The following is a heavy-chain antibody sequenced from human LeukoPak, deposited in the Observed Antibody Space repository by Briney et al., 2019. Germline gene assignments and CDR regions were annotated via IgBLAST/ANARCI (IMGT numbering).Heavy chain of an antibody. CDR3: ARDRRERGFREFHYYYYYMDV. CDR1: GFTVSGNC. V-gene: IGHV3-53*01. D-gene: IGHD3-10*01. CDR2: IYSGGST. J-gene: IGHJ6*03. Sequence: GGSLRLSCAASGFTVSGNCMSWVRQAPGKGLEWVSVIYSGGSTYYADSVKGRSTISRDNSKNTLYLQMNNLRAEDTAVYYCARDRRERGFREFHYYYYYMDVWGKGTTVTVSS.